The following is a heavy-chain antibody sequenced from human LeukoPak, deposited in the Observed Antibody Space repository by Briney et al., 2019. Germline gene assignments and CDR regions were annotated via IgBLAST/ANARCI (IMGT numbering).Heavy chain of an antibody. Sequence: GESLQISCKGSGYSFTSYWIGWVRQLPGKGLEWMGIIYPGDSDTRYSPSFQGQVTISADKSISTAYLQWSSLKASDTAMYYCATSGAHTAMVNYYYYGMDVWGQGTTVTVSS. CDR3: ATSGAHTAMVNYYYYGMDV. CDR1: GYSFTSYW. D-gene: IGHD5-18*01. J-gene: IGHJ6*02. V-gene: IGHV5-51*01. CDR2: IYPGDSDT.